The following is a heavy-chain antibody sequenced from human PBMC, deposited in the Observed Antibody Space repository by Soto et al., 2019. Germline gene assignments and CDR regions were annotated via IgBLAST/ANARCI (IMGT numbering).Heavy chain of an antibody. D-gene: IGHD6-19*01. CDR3: AKDLAVAGLMGDY. CDR2: ISYDGSNK. CDR1: GFTFSSYG. J-gene: IGHJ4*02. V-gene: IGHV3-30*18. Sequence: QVQLVESGGGVVQPGRSLRLSCAASGFTFSSYGMHWVRQAPGKGLEWVAVISYDGSNKYYADSAKGRFTISRDNSKNTLYLQMNSLRAEDTAVYYCAKDLAVAGLMGDYWGQGTLVTVSS.